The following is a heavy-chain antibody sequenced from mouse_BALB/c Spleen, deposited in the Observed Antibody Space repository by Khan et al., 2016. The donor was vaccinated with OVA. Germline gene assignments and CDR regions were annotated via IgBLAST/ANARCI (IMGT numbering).Heavy chain of an antibody. Sequence: EVQLVESGGGLVQPGGSRKLSCAASGFTFSGFGMHWVRQAPEKGLEWVAFISSGSNTIYYADTVKGRVTISRDNPKKTLFLQMTSLRSEDTAMYFCARTGYYYFDYWGQGTTLTVSS. CDR1: GFTFSGFG. CDR3: ARTGYYYFDY. V-gene: IGHV5-17*02. CDR2: ISSGSNTI. J-gene: IGHJ2*01. D-gene: IGHD2-3*01.